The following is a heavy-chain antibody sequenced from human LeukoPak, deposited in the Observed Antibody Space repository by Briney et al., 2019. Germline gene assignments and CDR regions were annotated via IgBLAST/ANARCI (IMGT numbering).Heavy chain of an antibody. Sequence: GGSLRLSCAASGFTFDDYAMHWVRQAPGKGLEWVSGISWNSGSIGYADSVKGRFTISRDNAKNSLYLQMNSLRAEDTALFYCAKSDYWGQGTLVTVSS. V-gene: IGHV3-9*01. CDR1: GFTFDDYA. J-gene: IGHJ4*02. CDR3: AKSDY. CDR2: ISWNSGSI.